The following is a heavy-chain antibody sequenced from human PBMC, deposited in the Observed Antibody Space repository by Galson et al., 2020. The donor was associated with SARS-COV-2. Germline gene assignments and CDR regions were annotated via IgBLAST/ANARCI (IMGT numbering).Heavy chain of an antibody. J-gene: IGHJ4*02. V-gene: IGHV5-51*01. CDR3: ARRGGSGWSGYDY. Sequence: KVSCKGSGYSFTSYWIGWVRQMPGKGLEWMGIIYPGDSDTRYSPTFQGQVTISADKSISTAYLQWSSLKASDTAMYYCARRGGSGWSGYDYWGQGTLVTGSS. D-gene: IGHD6-19*01. CDR2: IYPGDSDT. CDR1: GYSFTSYW.